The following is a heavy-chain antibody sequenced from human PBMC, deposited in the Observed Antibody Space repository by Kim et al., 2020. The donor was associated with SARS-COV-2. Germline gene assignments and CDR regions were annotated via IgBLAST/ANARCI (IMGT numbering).Heavy chain of an antibody. J-gene: IGHJ4*02. CDR1: GYSISSGYY. Sequence: SETLSLTCTVSGYSISSGYYWGWIRQPPGKGLEWIGSIYHSGSTYYNPSLKSRVTISVDTSKNQFSLKLSSVTAADTAVYYCAREPRLWFGELLWSPPQSYYFDYWGQGTLVTVSS. V-gene: IGHV4-38-2*02. CDR2: IYHSGST. D-gene: IGHD3-10*01. CDR3: AREPRLWFGELLWSPPQSYYFDY.